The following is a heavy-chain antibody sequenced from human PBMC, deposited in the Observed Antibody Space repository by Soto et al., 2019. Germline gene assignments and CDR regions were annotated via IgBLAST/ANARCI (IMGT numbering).Heavy chain of an antibody. CDR2: IIPIFGTA. V-gene: IGHV1-69*13. D-gene: IGHD6-19*01. Sequence: SVKVSCKASGGTFSSYAISWVRQAPGQGLEWMGGIIPIFGTANYAQKFQGRVTITADESTSTAYMELSSLRSEDTAVYYCAREGIAVAGPSYYYYSMDVWGQGTTVTVSS. CDR1: GGTFSSYA. J-gene: IGHJ6*02. CDR3: AREGIAVAGPSYYYYSMDV.